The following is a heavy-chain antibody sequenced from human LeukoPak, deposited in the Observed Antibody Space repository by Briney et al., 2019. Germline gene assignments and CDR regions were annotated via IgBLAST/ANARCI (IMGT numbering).Heavy chain of an antibody. D-gene: IGHD5-12*01. CDR3: VRDSCYGNDACDI. V-gene: IGHV6-1*01. J-gene: IGHJ3*02. CDR1: GDSVSSKSAA. Sequence: SQTLSLTCAISGDSVSSKSAAWNWIRQSPSRGLEWMRRTYYRSKWYNDYSPSVKSRIIINPDISKNQFSLQLNSVSPEDTAVYHCVRDSCYGNDACDIWGQGTVVTVSS. CDR2: TYYRSKWYN.